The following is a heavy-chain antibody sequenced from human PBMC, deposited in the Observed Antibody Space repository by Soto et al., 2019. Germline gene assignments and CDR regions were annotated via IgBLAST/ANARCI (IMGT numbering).Heavy chain of an antibody. Sequence: SETLSLTCAVSGYSISSGYYWGWIRQPPGKGLEWIGSIYHSGSTYYNPSLKSRVTISVDTSKNQFSLKLSSVTAADTAVYYCARTLDGCSSTSCYSIWGTYYYYYYGMDVWGQGTTLTVSS. J-gene: IGHJ6*02. CDR2: IYHSGST. D-gene: IGHD2-2*02. CDR1: GYSISSGYY. V-gene: IGHV4-38-2*01. CDR3: ARTLDGCSSTSCYSIWGTYYYYYYGMDV.